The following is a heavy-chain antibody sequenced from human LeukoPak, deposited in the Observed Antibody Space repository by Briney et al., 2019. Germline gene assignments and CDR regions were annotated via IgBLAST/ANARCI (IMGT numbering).Heavy chain of an antibody. CDR1: GGTFSSYA. Sequence: ASVKVSCKASGGTFSSYAISWVRQAPGQGLEWMGGIIPIFGTANYAQKFQGRVTITTDESTSTAYMELSSLRSEDTAVYYCASRPFYDSSGYYSPDTYWGQGTLVTVSS. J-gene: IGHJ4*02. D-gene: IGHD3-22*01. CDR3: ASRPFYDSSGYYSPDTY. CDR2: IIPIFGTA. V-gene: IGHV1-69*05.